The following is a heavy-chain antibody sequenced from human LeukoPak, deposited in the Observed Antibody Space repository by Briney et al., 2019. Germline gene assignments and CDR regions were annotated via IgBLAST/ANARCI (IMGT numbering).Heavy chain of an antibody. J-gene: IGHJ6*03. CDR3: ASIIDYYYYMDV. CDR1: GYTFTRYY. Sequence: GTSVKVSCKASGYTFTRYYMHRVRQAPGQAREWMGWINPNSCGTNYAQKFQGRATMTRDTSISTAYVELSRVRSDDTAVYYCASIIDYYYYMDVWGKGTTVTVSS. V-gene: IGHV1-2*02. D-gene: IGHD1-14*01. CDR2: INPNSCGT.